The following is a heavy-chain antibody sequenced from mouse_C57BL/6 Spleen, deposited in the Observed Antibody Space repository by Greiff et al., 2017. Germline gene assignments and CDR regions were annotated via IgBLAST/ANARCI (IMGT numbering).Heavy chain of an antibody. Sequence: QDQLQQSGAELMKPGASVKLSCKATGYTFTGYRIEWVKQRPGHGLEWIGEILPGSGSTNYNEKFKGKATFTADTSSNTAYMQLSSLTTEDSAIYYCARRGTTVVSYWYFDVWGTGTTVTVSS. CDR3: ARRGTTVVSYWYFDV. CDR2: ILPGSGST. CDR1: GYTFTGYR. V-gene: IGHV1-9*01. D-gene: IGHD1-1*01. J-gene: IGHJ1*03.